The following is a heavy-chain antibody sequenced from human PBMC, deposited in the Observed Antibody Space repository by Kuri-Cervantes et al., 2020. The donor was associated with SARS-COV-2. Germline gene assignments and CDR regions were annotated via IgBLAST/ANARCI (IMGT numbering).Heavy chain of an antibody. J-gene: IGHJ6*03. V-gene: IGHV1-46*01. CDR1: GYTFTNYF. Sequence: ASVKVSCKASGYTFTNYFMHWVRQAPGQGLKWMGIIDPSGGSTNYAQNFQGRVTMTRDTSTSTVYMELSSLRSEDTAVYYCARVSSYDFWSGSTFSLYYYYYYMDVWGKGTTVTVSS. CDR2: IDPSGGST. CDR3: ARVSSYDFWSGSTFSLYYYYYYMDV. D-gene: IGHD3-3*01.